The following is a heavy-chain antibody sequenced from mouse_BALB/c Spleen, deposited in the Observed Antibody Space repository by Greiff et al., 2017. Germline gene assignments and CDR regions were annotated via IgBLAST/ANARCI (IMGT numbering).Heavy chain of an antibody. D-gene: IGHD1-1*01. V-gene: IGHV2-9*02. CDR2: IWAGGST. J-gene: IGHJ4*01. CDR3: ARGGKTILDYAMDY. Sequence: VQVVESGPGLVAPSQSLSITCTVSGFSLTSYGVHWVRQPPGKGLEWLGVIWAGGSTNYNSALMSRLSISKDNSKSQVFLKMNSLQTDDTAMYYCARGGKTILDYAMDYWGQGTSVTVSS. CDR1: GFSLTSYG.